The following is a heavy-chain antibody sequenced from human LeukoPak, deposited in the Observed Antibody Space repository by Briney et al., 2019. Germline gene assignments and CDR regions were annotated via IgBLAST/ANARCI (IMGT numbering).Heavy chain of an antibody. CDR1: GVSGSSEC. D-gene: IGHD6-13*01. V-gene: IGHV3-7*01. CDR2: IKQDGSEK. CDR3: ARETGIAAAGTWGYYYYYMDV. Sequence: SLMLPWSNSGVSGSSECLGGVRITQEKGLELVANIKQDGSEKYYVDSVKCRFTISRDNAKNSLYLQMNSLRAEDTAVYYCARETGIAAAGTWGYYYYYMDVWGKGTTVTVSS. J-gene: IGHJ6*03.